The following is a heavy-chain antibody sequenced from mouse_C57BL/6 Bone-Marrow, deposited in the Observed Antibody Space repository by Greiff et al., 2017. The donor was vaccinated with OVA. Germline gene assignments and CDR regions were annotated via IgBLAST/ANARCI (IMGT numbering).Heavy chain of an antibody. J-gene: IGHJ1*03. Sequence: VQLVESGAELVRPGTSVKVSCKASGYAFTNYLIEWVKQRPGQGLEWIGVINPGSGGTNYNEKFKGKATLTADKSSSTAYMQLSSLTSEDSAVYFWATLYDRYFDVWGTGTTVTVSS. CDR2: INPGSGGT. CDR3: ATLYDRYFDV. D-gene: IGHD2-12*01. V-gene: IGHV1-54*01. CDR1: GYAFTNYL.